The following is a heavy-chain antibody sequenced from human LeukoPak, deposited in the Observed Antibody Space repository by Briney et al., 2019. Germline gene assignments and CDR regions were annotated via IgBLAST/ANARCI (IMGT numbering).Heavy chain of an antibody. CDR3: AGSHSGWLTFDY. CDR1: GLTFSGYV. Sequence: PGGSLRLSCAASGLTFSGYVMSWVRQAPGKGLEWVSGISGSGTGTYYTDSVKGRFTISRDNSKNTLYLQMNSLRAEDTAVYYCAGSHSGWLTFDYWGQGTLVTVSS. V-gene: IGHV3-23*01. J-gene: IGHJ4*02. CDR2: ISGSGTGT. D-gene: IGHD6-19*01.